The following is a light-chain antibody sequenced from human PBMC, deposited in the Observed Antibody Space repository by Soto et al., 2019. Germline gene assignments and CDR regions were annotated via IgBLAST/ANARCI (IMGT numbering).Light chain of an antibody. CDR1: SSDVGGYNY. CDR3: SSYSSTTHVV. CDR2: DVS. J-gene: IGLJ2*01. Sequence: QSALTQPASVSGSPGQSITISCTGTSSDVGGYNYVSWYQQHPDKAPKLMIYDVSRRPSGVSDRFSGSKSGSTASLTISGLQAKDEADYYCSSYSSTTHVVFGGGTKVTVL. V-gene: IGLV2-14*03.